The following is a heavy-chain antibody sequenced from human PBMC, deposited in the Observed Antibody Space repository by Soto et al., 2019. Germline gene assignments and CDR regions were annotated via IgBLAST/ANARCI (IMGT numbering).Heavy chain of an antibody. CDR2: ISAYNGNT. J-gene: IGHJ4*02. D-gene: IGHD6-19*01. CDR3: ARGSQWLAPYYFDF. Sequence: GTSVKVSCKDSGYTITSNGISWVRQAIGQGLEWMGWISAYNGNTNYAQKFQGRVTMTRDTSISTAYMELSRLRSDDTAVYYCARGSQWLAPYYFDFWGQGTLVTGSS. CDR1: GYTITSNG. V-gene: IGHV1-18*01.